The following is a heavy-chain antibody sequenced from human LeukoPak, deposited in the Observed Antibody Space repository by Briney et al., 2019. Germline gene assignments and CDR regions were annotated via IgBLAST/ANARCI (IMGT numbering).Heavy chain of an antibody. Sequence: SGSTNYNPSLKSRVTISVDTSKNQFSLKLSSVIAADTAVYYCARDRHCSSTSCTNNWFDPWGQGTLVTVSS. CDR2: SGST. CDR3: ARDRHCSSTSCTNNWFDP. J-gene: IGHJ5*02. V-gene: IGHV4-61*02. D-gene: IGHD2-2*01.